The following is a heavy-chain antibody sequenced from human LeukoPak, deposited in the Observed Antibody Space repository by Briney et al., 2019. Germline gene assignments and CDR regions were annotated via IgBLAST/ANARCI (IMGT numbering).Heavy chain of an antibody. CDR3: ARVRSYYGSVTGKSYYFDY. J-gene: IGHJ4*02. V-gene: IGHV4-39*07. CDR1: GGSISSSSYY. CDR2: IYYSGST. Sequence: SETLSLTCTVSGGSISSSSYYWGWIRQPPGKGLEWIGSIYYSGSTYYNPSLKSRVTISVDTSKNQFSLKPTSVTAADTAVYYCARVRSYYGSVTGKSYYFDYWGQGTLVTVSS. D-gene: IGHD3-10*01.